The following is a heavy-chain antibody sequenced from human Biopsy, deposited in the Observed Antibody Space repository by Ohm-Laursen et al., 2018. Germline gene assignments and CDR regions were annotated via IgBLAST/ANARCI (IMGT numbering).Heavy chain of an antibody. CDR1: GGPFSDYG. D-gene: IGHD4-17*01. Sequence: GSSVKVSCKASGGPFSDYGLSWVRQAPGRGLEWMGRVIPISNTANYAQNFQDRLTITADRSTNTAYMELNSLRSEDTAVYFCATLTEDYGASPDSWGQGTLVVVSS. CDR3: ATLTEDYGASPDS. J-gene: IGHJ4*02. V-gene: IGHV1-69*06. CDR2: VIPISNTA.